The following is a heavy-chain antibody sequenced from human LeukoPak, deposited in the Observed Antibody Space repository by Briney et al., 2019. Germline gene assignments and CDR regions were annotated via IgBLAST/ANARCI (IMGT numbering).Heavy chain of an antibody. J-gene: IGHJ3*02. D-gene: IGHD2-2*01. CDR2: INPSGGST. Sequence: GASVKVSGKASGYTFTSYYMHWVRQAPGQGLEWMGIINPSGGSTSYAQKCQGRVTMTRDTSTSTVYMELSSLRSEDTAVYYCAREQYRVPDAMGAFDIWGQGTMVTVSS. V-gene: IGHV1-46*01. CDR3: AREQYRVPDAMGAFDI. CDR1: GYTFTSYY.